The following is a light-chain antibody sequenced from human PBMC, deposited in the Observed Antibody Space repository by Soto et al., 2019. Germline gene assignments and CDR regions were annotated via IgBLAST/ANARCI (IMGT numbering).Light chain of an antibody. CDR3: CSYTSSTIYV. J-gene: IGLJ1*01. CDR2: DVS. CDR1: SSDVGGYNY. V-gene: IGLV2-14*01. Sequence: QSVLTQPASVSGSPGQSITISCTGTSSDVGGYNYVSWYQQHPGKAPKLMIYDVSNRPSGVSNRFSGSKSGNTASLTISGLLAEDEADYYCCSYTSSTIYVFGTGTKLTVL.